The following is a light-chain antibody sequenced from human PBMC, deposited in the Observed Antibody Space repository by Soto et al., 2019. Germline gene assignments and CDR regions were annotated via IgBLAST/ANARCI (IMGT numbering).Light chain of an antibody. Sequence: SSELTQPPSVSVSPGQTARITCSGDALPRQYTYWYQQKPGQAPVLVIYKDRERPSGIPERFAGSSSGATVTLTIIGVQAEDEAGYYCQSADSSGIVVFGGGTKLTVL. V-gene: IGLV3-25*03. CDR1: ALPRQY. J-gene: IGLJ2*01. CDR3: QSADSSGIVV. CDR2: KDR.